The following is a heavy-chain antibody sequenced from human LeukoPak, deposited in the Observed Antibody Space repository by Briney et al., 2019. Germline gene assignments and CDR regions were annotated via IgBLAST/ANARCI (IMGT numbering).Heavy chain of an antibody. CDR1: GFTFSSCS. CDR3: ARETGGDFWSGYYNYYYYMDV. Sequence: GGSLRLSCAASGFTFSSCSMNWVRQAPGKGLEWLSYITSSSSAIYYADSVKGRFTISRDNAKNSLYLQMNSPRAEDTAVYYCARETGGDFWSGYYNYYYYMDVWGKGTTVTVSS. CDR2: ITSSSSAI. V-gene: IGHV3-48*01. D-gene: IGHD3-3*01. J-gene: IGHJ6*03.